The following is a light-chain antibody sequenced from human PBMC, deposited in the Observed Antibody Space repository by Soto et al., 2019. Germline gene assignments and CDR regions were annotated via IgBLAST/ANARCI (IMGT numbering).Light chain of an antibody. J-gene: IGKJ3*01. CDR2: GAS. CDR3: QQYNNWPFT. V-gene: IGKV3-15*01. Sequence: EIVMTQSPATLSVSPGERATLSCRASQSISSNLAWYQQTPGQAPRLLIYGASTRATGIPATFSGSGSGTEFTLTISSLQSEDLAVYYCQQYNNWPFTFGPGTKVYIK. CDR1: QSISSN.